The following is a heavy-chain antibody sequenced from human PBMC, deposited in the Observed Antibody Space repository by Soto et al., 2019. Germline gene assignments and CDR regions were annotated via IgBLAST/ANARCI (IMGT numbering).Heavy chain of an antibody. CDR2: VSYNGNT. Sequence: QVQLKESGPGLVKPADTLSLQCTVSGGSITPYYWSWIRLTPGGGLEWIGYVSYNGNTNYNPSLKSRVSISADTSKNEFSLKLTSLTAADAAIYFCARQQYTVVTAFDVWGQGTMVAVSS. V-gene: IGHV4-59*07. D-gene: IGHD2-15*01. CDR1: GGSITPYY. J-gene: IGHJ3*01. CDR3: ARQQYTVVTAFDV.